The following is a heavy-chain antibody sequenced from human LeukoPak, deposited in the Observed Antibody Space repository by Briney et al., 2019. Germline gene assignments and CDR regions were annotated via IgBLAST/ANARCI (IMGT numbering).Heavy chain of an antibody. V-gene: IGHV5-51*01. CDR3: ARLSSSWYRRGIDY. J-gene: IGHJ4*02. Sequence: GQSLKISCKGSGYSFTTYWMAWVRHVTGQGLDWMGLISPRDSYTRYSPSFKGQVTISADKSISTAYVQWSSLKASDTAMYYCARLSSSWYRRGIDYWGQGILVTVSS. CDR2: ISPRDSYT. D-gene: IGHD6-13*01. CDR1: GYSFTTYW.